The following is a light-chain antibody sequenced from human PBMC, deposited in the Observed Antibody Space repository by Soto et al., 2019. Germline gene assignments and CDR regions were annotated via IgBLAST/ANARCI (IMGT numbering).Light chain of an antibody. V-gene: IGKV3-11*01. CDR1: QSVSSY. CDR2: DAS. CDR3: QQRSNWLT. J-gene: IGKJ4*01. Sequence: ENVLTQSPATLSLSPGERATLSCRASQSVSSYLAWYQQKPGQAPRLLIYDASNRATGIPARFSGSGSGTDFTLTISSLEPEDVAVYYCQQRSNWLTFGGGTKVEIK.